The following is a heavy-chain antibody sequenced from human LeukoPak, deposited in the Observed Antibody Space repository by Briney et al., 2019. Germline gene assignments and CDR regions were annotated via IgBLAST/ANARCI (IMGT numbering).Heavy chain of an antibody. Sequence: SETLSLTCAVYGGSFSGYYWSWIRQPPGKGLEWIGEINHSGSTNYNPSLKSRVPISVDTSKNQFSLKLSSVTAADTAVYYCARGGYSYPYYFDYWGQGTLVTVSS. CDR1: GGSFSGYY. D-gene: IGHD5-18*01. J-gene: IGHJ4*02. CDR2: INHSGST. CDR3: ARGGYSYPYYFDY. V-gene: IGHV4-34*01.